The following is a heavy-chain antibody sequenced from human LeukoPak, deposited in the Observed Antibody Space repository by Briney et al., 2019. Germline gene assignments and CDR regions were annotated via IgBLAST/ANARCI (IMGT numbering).Heavy chain of an antibody. Sequence: GSSVKVSSKASAGTLSSYAISWVRQAPGQGLEWMGGLIPVFGTANYAQTFQGRLTITADESTNTAYMELSSLITEDTAVHYCAIRLGYCSSTSCSNWFDPWGQGTLVTVSS. CDR2: LIPVFGTA. V-gene: IGHV1-69*01. CDR1: AGTLSSYA. CDR3: AIRLGYCSSTSCSNWFDP. J-gene: IGHJ5*02. D-gene: IGHD2-2*01.